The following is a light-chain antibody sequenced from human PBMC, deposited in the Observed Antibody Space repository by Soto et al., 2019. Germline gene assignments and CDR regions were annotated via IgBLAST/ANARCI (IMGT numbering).Light chain of an antibody. J-gene: IGKJ4*01. CDR2: AAS. V-gene: IGKV1-9*01. CDR3: QQLNSYPFT. Sequence: IQLTQSPSSLSASVGDRVTITCRASQGISSYLAWYQQKPGKAPKLLIYAASTLQSGVPSRFSGSGSGTDFTLTISSLQPEEFATYYCQQLNSYPFTFGGGTKVDIK. CDR1: QGISSY.